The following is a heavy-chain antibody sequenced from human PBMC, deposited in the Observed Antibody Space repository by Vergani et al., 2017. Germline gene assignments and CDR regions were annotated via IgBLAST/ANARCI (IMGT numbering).Heavy chain of an antibody. Sequence: QVQLQQWGAGLLKPSETLSHTCAVYGGSFSGYYWSWIRQPPGKGLEWIGEINHSGSTNYNPSLKSRVTISVDTSKNQFSLKLSSVTAADTAVYYCARVATGHRVWFDPWGQGTLVTVSS. J-gene: IGHJ5*02. CDR3: ARVATGHRVWFDP. CDR2: INHSGST. CDR1: GGSFSGYY. V-gene: IGHV4-34*01. D-gene: IGHD5-24*01.